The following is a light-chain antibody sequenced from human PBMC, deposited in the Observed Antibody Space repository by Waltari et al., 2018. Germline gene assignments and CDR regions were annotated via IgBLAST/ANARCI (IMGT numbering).Light chain of an antibody. J-gene: IGKJ4*01. CDR1: QSISSH. CDR2: DAS. CDR3: QHGHTWPLS. V-gene: IGKV3-11*01. Sequence: EIVLTQSPATLSLSPGERANLSCWASQSISSHIAWYQHKPGQAPRLLVYDASNRATGIPARFSGSGSGTDFTLTIGSLEPEDFAVYYCQHGHTWPLSFGGGTKVEI.